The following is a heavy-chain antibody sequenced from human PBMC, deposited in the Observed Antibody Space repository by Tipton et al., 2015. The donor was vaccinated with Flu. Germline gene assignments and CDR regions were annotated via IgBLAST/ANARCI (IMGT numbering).Heavy chain of an antibody. V-gene: IGHV4-61*02. Sequence: TLSLTCSISGGFITSGSYYWSWIRQSAGRGLEWIGRIYTTGSVNYNPSLQSRVTMSVDTSRNQFSLSLTSVTAADAAIYYCARSGSYHHYYFDLWGRGTLVSVSS. CDR1: GGFITSGSYY. D-gene: IGHD1-26*01. CDR2: IYTTGSV. J-gene: IGHJ2*01. CDR3: ARSGSYHHYYFDL.